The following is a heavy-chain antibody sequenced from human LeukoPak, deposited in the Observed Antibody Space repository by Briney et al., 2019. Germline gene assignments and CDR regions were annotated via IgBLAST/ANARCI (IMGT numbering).Heavy chain of an antibody. CDR1: GFTFSSYW. D-gene: IGHD6-13*01. CDR3: ARDWYSSSWYGRTRYYFDY. J-gene: IGHJ4*02. Sequence: PGGSLRLSCAASGFTFSSYWMSWVRQAPGKGLEWVANIKQDGSEKYYVDSVKGRLTISRDNAKNSLYLQMNSLRAEDTAVYYCARDWYSSSWYGRTRYYFDYWGQGTLVTVSS. CDR2: IKQDGSEK. V-gene: IGHV3-7*01.